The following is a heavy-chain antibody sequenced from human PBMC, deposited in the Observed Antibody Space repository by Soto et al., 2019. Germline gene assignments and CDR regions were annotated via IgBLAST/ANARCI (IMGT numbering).Heavy chain of an antibody. J-gene: IGHJ6*02. D-gene: IGHD3-22*01. V-gene: IGHV1-3*01. CDR2: INAGNGNT. CDR1: GYTFTSYA. Sequence: ASVKVSCKASGYTFTSYAMHWVRQAPGQRLEWMGWINAGNGNTKYSQKFQGRVTITRDTSASTAYMELSSLRSEDTAVYYCARRYDSSGYYGTEDYYGMDVWGQGTTVTVSS. CDR3: ARRYDSSGYYGTEDYYGMDV.